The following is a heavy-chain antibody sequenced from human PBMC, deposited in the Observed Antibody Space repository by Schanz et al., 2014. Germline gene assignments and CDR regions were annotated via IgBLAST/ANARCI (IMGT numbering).Heavy chain of an antibody. J-gene: IGHJ3*01. V-gene: IGHV3-53*01. CDR1: GFTVSTNY. CDR2: LYTGGST. Sequence: EVQLVESGGGLIHPGGSLRLSCAVSGFTVSTNYMTWVRQAPGKGLECVSVLYTGGSTFYAESVRGRFFISRDSSKNTLFLHMNSLRAEDTAVYYCVRDAGRDGYNLAFDVWGQGTLGTVSS. CDR3: VRDAGRDGYNLAFDV. D-gene: IGHD1-1*01.